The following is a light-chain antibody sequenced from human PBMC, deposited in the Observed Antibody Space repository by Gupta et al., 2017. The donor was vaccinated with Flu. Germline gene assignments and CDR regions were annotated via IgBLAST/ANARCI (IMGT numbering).Light chain of an antibody. CDR3: SSYTGSSTYV. V-gene: IGLV2-14*01. CDR2: DVT. CDR1: SSDVGGYNY. J-gene: IGLJ1*01. Sequence: QSALTPPDSVSGSPGQSITISSTGTSSDVGGYNYVSWYQQHPGKAPKLMIYDVTNRPSGVSNRFSGSKSGNTASLTISGLQAEDEADYYCSSYTGSSTYVFGTGTKVSVL.